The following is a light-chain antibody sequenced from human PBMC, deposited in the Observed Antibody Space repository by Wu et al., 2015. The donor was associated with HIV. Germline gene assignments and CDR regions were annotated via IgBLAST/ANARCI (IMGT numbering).Light chain of an antibody. V-gene: IGKV3-20*01. CDR2: GTS. CDR3: QQYGNSPFT. J-gene: IGKJ3*01. Sequence: EILLTQSPGTLSVSAGERATLSCRASQSVSSAYLGWYQQKPGQAPRLLIFGTSTRATGILDRFSGSGSVTDFTLTIDRLEPEDSAVYYCQQYGNSPFTFGPGTKVEIK. CDR1: QSVSSAY.